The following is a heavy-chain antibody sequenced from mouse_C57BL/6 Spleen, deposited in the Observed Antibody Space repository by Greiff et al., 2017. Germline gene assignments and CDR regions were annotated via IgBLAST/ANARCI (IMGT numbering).Heavy chain of an antibody. J-gene: IGHJ1*03. Sequence: QVQLQQSGTELVKPGASVKLSCKASGYTFTSYWMHWVKQRPGQGLEWIGNINPSNGGTNYNEKFKSKATLTVDKSSSTAYMQLSSLTSEDSAVYYCAREDYDDWYFDVWGTGTTVTVSS. D-gene: IGHD2-4*01. CDR3: AREDYDDWYFDV. CDR1: GYTFTSYW. CDR2: INPSNGGT. V-gene: IGHV1-53*01.